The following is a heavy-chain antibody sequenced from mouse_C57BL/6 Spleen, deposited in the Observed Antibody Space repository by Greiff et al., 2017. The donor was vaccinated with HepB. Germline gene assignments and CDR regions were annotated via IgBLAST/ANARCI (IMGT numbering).Heavy chain of an antibody. CDR1: GFTFSNYW. D-gene: IGHD2-3*01. Sequence: EVKVEESGGGLVQPGGSMKLSCVASGFTFSNYWMNWVRQSPEKGLEWVAQIRLKSDNYATHYAESVKGRFTISRDDSKSSVYLQMNNLRAEDTGIYYCTEGDGYYGGAMDYWGQGTSVTVSS. V-gene: IGHV6-3*01. CDR2: IRLKSDNYAT. CDR3: TEGDGYYGGAMDY. J-gene: IGHJ4*01.